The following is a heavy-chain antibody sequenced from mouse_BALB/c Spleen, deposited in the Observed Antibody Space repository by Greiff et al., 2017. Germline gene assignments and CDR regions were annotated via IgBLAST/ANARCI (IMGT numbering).Heavy chain of an antibody. CDR3: ASSTATSAMDY. CDR1: GYTFTDYA. J-gene: IGHJ4*01. Sequence: QVQLQQSGPELVRPGVSVKISCTGSGYTFTDYAMHWVKQSHAKSLEWIGVISTYYGNTNYNQKFKGKATMTVDKSSSTAYMELARLTSEDSAIYYCASSTATSAMDYWGQGTSVTVSS. CDR2: ISTYYGNT. V-gene: IGHV1-67*01. D-gene: IGHD1-2*01.